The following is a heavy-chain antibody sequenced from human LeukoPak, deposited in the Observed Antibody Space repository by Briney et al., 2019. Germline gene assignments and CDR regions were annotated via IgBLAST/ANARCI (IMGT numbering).Heavy chain of an antibody. D-gene: IGHD2-2*01. Sequence: SVKVSCKASGGTFSSYAISWVRQAPGQGLEWMGGIIPIFGSANYAQKFQGRVTITADESTSTAYMELSSLRSEDTAVYYCARAGYCSSTSCYVSNYYYYYGMDVWGKGTTVTVSS. V-gene: IGHV1-69*01. CDR1: GGTFSSYA. J-gene: IGHJ6*04. CDR3: ARAGYCSSTSCYVSNYYYYYGMDV. CDR2: IIPIFGSA.